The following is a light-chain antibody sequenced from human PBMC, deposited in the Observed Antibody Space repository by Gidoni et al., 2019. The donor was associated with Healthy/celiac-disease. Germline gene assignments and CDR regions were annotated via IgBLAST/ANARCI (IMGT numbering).Light chain of an antibody. V-gene: IGKV1-12*01. CDR3: QQANSFPPT. CDR1: QGISSW. Sequence: DIPMTQSPSSVSASVGDRVTITCRASQGISSWLAWSQQKPGKAPKLLIYAASSLQSGVPSRFSGSGSGTDFTLTISSLQPEDFATYYCQQANSFPPTFGPGTKVDIK. CDR2: AAS. J-gene: IGKJ3*01.